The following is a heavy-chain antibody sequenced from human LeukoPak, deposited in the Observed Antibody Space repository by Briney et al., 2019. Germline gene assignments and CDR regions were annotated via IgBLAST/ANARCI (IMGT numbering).Heavy chain of an antibody. CDR3: ARDAVGDAFDI. V-gene: IGHV4-39*01. D-gene: IGHD6-19*01. Sequence: PSETLSLTCTVSGGSISSGYFYWGWIRQPPGKGLEWIGSVFYSGSTSYNQSFKSRISMSVDTSKNQFSLRLNSVTAADTAVYYCARDAVGDAFDIWGQGTMVTVSS. CDR1: GGSISSGYFY. CDR2: VFYSGST. J-gene: IGHJ3*02.